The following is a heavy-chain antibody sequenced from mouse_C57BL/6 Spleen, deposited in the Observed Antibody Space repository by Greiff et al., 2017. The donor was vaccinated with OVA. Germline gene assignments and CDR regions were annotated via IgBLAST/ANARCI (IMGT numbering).Heavy chain of an antibody. V-gene: IGHV3-6*01. J-gene: IGHJ2*01. D-gene: IGHD2-1*01. CDR1: GYSITSGYY. Sequence: VQLKQSGPGLVKPSQSLSLTCSVTGYSITSGYYWNWIRQSPGNKLEWMGYISYDGSNNYNPSLKNRISITRDTSKNQFFLKLNSVTTEDTATYYCARGDLLFYYFDYWGQGTTLTVSS. CDR3: ARGDLLFYYFDY. CDR2: ISYDGSN.